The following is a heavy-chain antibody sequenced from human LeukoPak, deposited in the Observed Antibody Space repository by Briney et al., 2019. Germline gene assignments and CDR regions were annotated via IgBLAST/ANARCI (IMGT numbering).Heavy chain of an antibody. J-gene: IGHJ4*02. D-gene: IGHD3-22*01. Sequence: GGSLRLSCAASGFTFSSYSMNWVRQAPGKGLEWVSSISSSSSYIYYADSVKGRFTISRDNAKNSPYLQMNSLRAEDTAVYYCARDLLYYYDTTTTIFDYWGQGTLVTVSS. CDR3: ARDLLYYYDTTTTIFDY. CDR2: ISSSSSYI. V-gene: IGHV3-21*01. CDR1: GFTFSSYS.